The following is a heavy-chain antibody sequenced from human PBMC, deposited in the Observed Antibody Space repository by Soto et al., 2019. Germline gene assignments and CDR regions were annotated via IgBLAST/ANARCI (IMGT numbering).Heavy chain of an antibody. CDR1: GGSFSGYY. CDR2: INHSGST. J-gene: IGHJ4*02. V-gene: IGHV4-34*01. CDR3: ARSRYCSGGSCYSQYDY. Sequence: PSETLSLTCAVYGGSFSGYYWSWIRQPPGKGLEWIGEINHSGSTNYNPSLKSRVTISVDTSKNQFSLKLSSVTAADTAVYYCARSRYCSGGSCYSQYDYWGQGTLVTVSS. D-gene: IGHD2-15*01.